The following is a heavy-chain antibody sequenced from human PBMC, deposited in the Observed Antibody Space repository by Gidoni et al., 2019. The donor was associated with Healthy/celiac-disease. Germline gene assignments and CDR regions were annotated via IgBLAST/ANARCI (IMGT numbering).Heavy chain of an antibody. D-gene: IGHD6-13*01. Sequence: QLQLQESGPGLVKPSETLSLTCTVPGGSISSSSYYWGWIRQPPGKGLEWIGSIYYSGSTYYNPSLKSRVTISVDTSKNQFSLKLSSVTAADTAVYYCAIRAAHYYYYGMDVWGQGTTVTVSS. V-gene: IGHV4-39*01. CDR1: GGSISSSSYY. CDR2: IYYSGST. CDR3: AIRAAHYYYYGMDV. J-gene: IGHJ6*02.